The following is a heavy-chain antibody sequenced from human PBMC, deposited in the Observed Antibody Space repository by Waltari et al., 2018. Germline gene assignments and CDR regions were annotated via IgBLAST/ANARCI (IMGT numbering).Heavy chain of an antibody. CDR2: ISYNGRNI. D-gene: IGHD3-22*01. V-gene: IGHV3-30*04. J-gene: IGHJ6*02. CDR3: ARHYCDRTNCHGMDV. CDR1: EFTFSSYA. Sequence: QVQLVESGGGVVQPGRSLRLSCDASEFTFSSYAMHWVRQAPGKGLEWVAVISYNGRNIYYVDSVKGRFTISRDNSKKTLYMQMNSLRAEDTAVYYCARHYCDRTNCHGMDVWGQGTTVTVSS.